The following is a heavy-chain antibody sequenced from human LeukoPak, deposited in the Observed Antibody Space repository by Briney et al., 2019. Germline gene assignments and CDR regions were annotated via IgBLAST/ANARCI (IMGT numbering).Heavy chain of an antibody. V-gene: IGHV3-21*01. CDR2: ITISSTYI. J-gene: IGHJ5*02. CDR3: AREEAYCAGDCSPA. D-gene: IGHD2-21*02. Sequence: GGSLRLSCAASGFTFSSYNMIWVRQAPGKGQEWGSSITISSTYIYYADSVRGRFTISRDNAKNSLYLQINNLRAEDTAVYYCAREEAYCAGDCSPAWGQGTLVTVSP. CDR1: GFTFSSYN.